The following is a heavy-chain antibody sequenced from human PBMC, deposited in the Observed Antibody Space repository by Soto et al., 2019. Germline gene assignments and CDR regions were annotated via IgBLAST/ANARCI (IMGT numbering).Heavy chain of an antibody. CDR2: VKSKNDGGTT. V-gene: IGHV3-15*07. J-gene: IGHJ4*01. Sequence: PGGSLRLYCAAFGFSFSNAWINWVRQAPGKGLEWVGRVKSKNDGGTTDFAAPVKGRFAISRDDSKNMVYLEMNSLQTEDTAIYYCTTDSYITSIIVRFDYWGHGPLVTGTS. D-gene: IGHD3-22*01. CDR3: TTDSYITSIIVRFDY. CDR1: GFSFSNAW.